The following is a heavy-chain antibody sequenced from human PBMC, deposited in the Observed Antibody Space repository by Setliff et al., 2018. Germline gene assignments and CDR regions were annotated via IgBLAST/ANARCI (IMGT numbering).Heavy chain of an antibody. D-gene: IGHD5-12*01. CDR1: GGTFRSYG. CDR3: AREGVDIRSSTDYRYYMDV. Sequence: ASVKVSCKASGGTFRSYGISWVRQAPGQGLEWMGGTIPMFGSANYAQKFQRRVTIITDEFTGTAYMELSSLRTEDTAVYYCAREGVDIRSSTDYRYYMDVWGKGTTVTVSS. J-gene: IGHJ6*03. V-gene: IGHV1-69*05. CDR2: TIPMFGSA.